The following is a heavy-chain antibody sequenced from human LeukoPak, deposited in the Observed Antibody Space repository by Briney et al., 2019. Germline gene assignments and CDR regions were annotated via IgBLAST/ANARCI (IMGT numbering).Heavy chain of an antibody. CDR3: ARDPGGSGWSPYVGSVDH. CDR1: GYTFTSYG. V-gene: IGHV1-18*01. D-gene: IGHD6-19*01. J-gene: IGHJ4*02. CDR2: ISAYNGNT. Sequence: VASVKVSCKASGYTFTSYGISWVRQAPGPGLELMGWISAYNGNTNYAQQLHCRVTMTTDTSTSTAYMELRSLRSDATAVYYCARDPGGSGWSPYVGSVDHWGQGTLVTVSS.